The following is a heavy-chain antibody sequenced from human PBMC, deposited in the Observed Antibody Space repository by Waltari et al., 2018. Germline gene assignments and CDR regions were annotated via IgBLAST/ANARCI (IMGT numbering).Heavy chain of an antibody. D-gene: IGHD6-13*01. J-gene: IGHJ4*02. CDR1: GDRLHRNRAA. V-gene: IGHV6-1*01. CDR3: ARLGTGKRIAAADLDY. Sequence: QVQLQQSGPGLVKPSQTLPLPCAISGDRLHRNRAAWNWARPSPSRGLGWLGKTYYRSKWYNDYAVSVKSRITINPDTSKNQFSLQLNSVTPEDTAVYYCARLGTGKRIAAADLDYWGQGTLVTVSS. CDR2: TYYRSKWYN.